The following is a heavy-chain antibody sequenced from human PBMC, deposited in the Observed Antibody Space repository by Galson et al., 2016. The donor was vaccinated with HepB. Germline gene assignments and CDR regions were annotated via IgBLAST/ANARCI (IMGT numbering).Heavy chain of an antibody. Sequence: SVKVSCKASGYTFNNYGINWVRQAPGQGLEWLGWVSGFNGDTKFAQKLQGRVSMTADTSTNTTYMDLRSLRSDDTAIYYCAKDDTPIFGVVSGRYQQSAFDPWGQGTLVTVSS. D-gene: IGHD3-3*01. V-gene: IGHV1-18*01. CDR2: VSGFNGDT. J-gene: IGHJ5*02. CDR1: GYTFNNYG. CDR3: AKDDTPIFGVVSGRYQQSAFDP.